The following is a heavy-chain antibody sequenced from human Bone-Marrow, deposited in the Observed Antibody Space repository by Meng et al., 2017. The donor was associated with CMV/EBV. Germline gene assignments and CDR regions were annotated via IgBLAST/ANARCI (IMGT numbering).Heavy chain of an antibody. Sequence: SETLSLTCTVSGGSVSSGSYYWSWIRQPPGKGLEWIGYIYYSGSTNYNPSLKSRVTISVDTSKNQFSLKLSSVTAADTAVYYCARGNFDIVVVPAAIGGWFDPWGQGTLVTVSS. D-gene: IGHD2-2*01. V-gene: IGHV4-61*01. CDR2: IYYSGST. CDR1: GGSVSSGSYY. CDR3: ARGNFDIVVVPAAIGGWFDP. J-gene: IGHJ5*02.